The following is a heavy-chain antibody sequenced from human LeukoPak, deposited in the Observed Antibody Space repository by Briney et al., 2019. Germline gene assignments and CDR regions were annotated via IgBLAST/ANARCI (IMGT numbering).Heavy chain of an antibody. Sequence: GGSLRLSCTASGFTFSGYNMNWVRQAQGKGLEWVSHITSSSSDIQYADSVRGRFIISRDTARNSLYLQMNSLRDEDTAVYYCAKGKDCWGQGTLVTVSS. CDR3: AKGKDC. CDR1: GFTFSGYN. V-gene: IGHV3-48*02. J-gene: IGHJ4*02. CDR2: ITSSSSDI.